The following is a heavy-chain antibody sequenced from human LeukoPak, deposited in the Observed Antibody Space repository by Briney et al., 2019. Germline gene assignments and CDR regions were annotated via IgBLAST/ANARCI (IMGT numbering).Heavy chain of an antibody. CDR3: GRDPKLGIRGYTYGYIDH. Sequence: VASVNVSCKASGYTFTICAMNWVRQAPGQGLEWMGWINTNTGKPTYAQGFTGRFVFSLDTSVSTAYLQINGLKADDTAVYYCGRDPKLGIRGYTYGYIDHWGQGTLLTVAS. D-gene: IGHD5-18*01. J-gene: IGHJ4*02. CDR2: INTNTGKP. V-gene: IGHV7-4-1*02. CDR1: GYTFTICA.